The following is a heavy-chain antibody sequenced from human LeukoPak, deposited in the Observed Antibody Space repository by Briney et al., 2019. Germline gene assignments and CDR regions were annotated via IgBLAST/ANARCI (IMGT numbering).Heavy chain of an antibody. D-gene: IGHD3-22*01. J-gene: IGHJ2*01. CDR2: VDTAGGT. V-gene: IGHV3-13*04. CDR1: GFTFSTYD. CDR3: IRESSYYDSRTSPGYFDL. Sequence: PGGSLRLSYAASGFTFSTYDMHWVRQATGEGLEWVSAVDTAGGTYYPGSVKGRFTISRENSKNSLYLQMNSLRVGDTAVYYCIRESSYYDSRTSPGYFDLWGRGTLVTVSS.